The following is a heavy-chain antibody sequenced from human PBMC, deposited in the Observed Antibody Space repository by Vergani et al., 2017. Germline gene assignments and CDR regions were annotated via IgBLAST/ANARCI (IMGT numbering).Heavy chain of an antibody. D-gene: IGHD2-2*01. Sequence: QVQLVQSGAEVKKPGSSVKVSCKASGGTFSSYAISWVRQAPGQGLEWMGGIIPIFGTANYAQKFQGRVTITADESTSTAYMELSSLRSEDTAVYYCARVSRPLTIPAAIVGYYCYYMDVWGKGTTVTVSS. CDR1: GGTFSSYA. V-gene: IGHV1-69*01. J-gene: IGHJ6*03. CDR3: ARVSRPLTIPAAIVGYYCYYMDV. CDR2: IIPIFGTA.